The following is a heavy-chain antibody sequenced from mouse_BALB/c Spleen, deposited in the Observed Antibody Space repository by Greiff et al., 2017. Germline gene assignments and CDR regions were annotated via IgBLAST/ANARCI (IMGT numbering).Heavy chain of an antibody. V-gene: IGHV5-12-1*01. CDR1: GFAFSSYD. J-gene: IGHJ3*01. CDR3: ARQGDYYGNYRRFAY. Sequence: EVHLVESGGGLVKPGGSLKLSCAASGFAFSSYDMSWVRQTPEKRLEWVAYISSGGGSTYYPDTVKGRFTISRDNAKNTLYLQMSSLKSEDTAMYYCARQGDYYGNYRRFAYWGQGTLVTVSA. CDR2: ISSGGGST. D-gene: IGHD2-1*01.